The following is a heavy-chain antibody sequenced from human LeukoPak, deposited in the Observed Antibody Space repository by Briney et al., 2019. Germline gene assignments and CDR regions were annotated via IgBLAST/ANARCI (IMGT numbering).Heavy chain of an antibody. CDR1: GYSFTSYW. D-gene: IGHD5-18*01. Sequence: KISCKGSGYSFTSYWISWVRQAPGQGLEWMGRIIPILGIANYAQKFQGRVTITADKSTSTAYMELSSLRSEDTAVYYCARDPRLRNSLYGMDVWGQGTTVTVSS. V-gene: IGHV1-69*04. J-gene: IGHJ6*02. CDR3: ARDPRLRNSLYGMDV. CDR2: IIPILGIA.